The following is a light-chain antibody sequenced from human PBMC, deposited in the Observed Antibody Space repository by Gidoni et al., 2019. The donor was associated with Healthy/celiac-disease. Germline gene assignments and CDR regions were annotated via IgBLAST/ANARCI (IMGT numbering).Light chain of an antibody. Sequence: EIVLTQSPATLSLSPGERATLSCRASQSVSSYLAWYQQKPGQAPRLLIYDASNRATGIPARFSGSGSGTDFTLTNSSLEPEDFAVYYCQQRSNWPTFXGXTKVEIK. CDR2: DAS. J-gene: IGKJ4*01. V-gene: IGKV3-11*01. CDR3: QQRSNWPT. CDR1: QSVSSY.